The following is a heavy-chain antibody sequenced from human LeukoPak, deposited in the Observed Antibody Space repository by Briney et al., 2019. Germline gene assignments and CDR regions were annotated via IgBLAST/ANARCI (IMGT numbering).Heavy chain of an antibody. V-gene: IGHV4-59*01. D-gene: IGHD1-1*01. CDR3: ARGEDWKSTTFDY. Sequence: SETLSLTCTVSGGSISSYYWSWIRQPPGKGLEWIGYIYYSGSTNYNPSLKSRVTISVDTSKSQFSLKLNSVTAADTAVYYCARGEDWKSTTFDYWGQGTLVTVAS. CDR2: IYYSGST. J-gene: IGHJ4*02. CDR1: GGSISSYY.